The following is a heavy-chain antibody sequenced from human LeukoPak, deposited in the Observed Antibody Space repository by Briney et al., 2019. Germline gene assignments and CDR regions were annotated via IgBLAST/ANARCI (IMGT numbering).Heavy chain of an antibody. CDR2: ISAYNGNT. J-gene: IGHJ6*03. CDR3: ARGFEGYYYYYMDV. V-gene: IGHV1-18*01. D-gene: IGHD3-9*01. Sequence: ASVTVSCKASGYTFTSYGISWVRQAPGQGLEWMGWISAYNGNTNYAQKLQGRVTMTTDTSTSTAYIELRSLRSDDTAVYYYARGFEGYYYYYMDVWGKGTTVTVSS. CDR1: GYTFTSYG.